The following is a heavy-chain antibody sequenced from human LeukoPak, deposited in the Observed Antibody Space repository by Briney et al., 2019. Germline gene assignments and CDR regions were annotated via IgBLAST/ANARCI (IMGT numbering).Heavy chain of an antibody. CDR3: ASPGIVAAGTDRGFDY. Sequence: SEALSLTCTVSGGSISSYYWSWIRQPPGKGLEWIGFIYHSGSTNYNPSLKSRVTISVDTSKNQFSLKLSSVTAADTAVYYCASPGIVAAGTDRGFDYWGQGTLVTVSS. V-gene: IGHV4-59*01. J-gene: IGHJ4*02. D-gene: IGHD6-13*01. CDR1: GGSISSYY. CDR2: IYHSGST.